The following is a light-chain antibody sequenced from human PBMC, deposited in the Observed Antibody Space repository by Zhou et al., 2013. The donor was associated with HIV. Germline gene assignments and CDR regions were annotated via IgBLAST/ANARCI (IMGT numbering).Light chain of an antibody. CDR3: QQYGSSPPNT. V-gene: IGKV3-20*01. J-gene: IGKJ2*01. CDR1: QSVRSRY. Sequence: IVLTQSPGTLSFSPGERATLSCRASQSVRSRYLAWYQQKPGQPPKVLIYGASTRATGIPDRFSGSGSGTDFTLTISRLEPEDFAVYYCQQYGSSPPNTFGQGTKLEIK. CDR2: GAS.